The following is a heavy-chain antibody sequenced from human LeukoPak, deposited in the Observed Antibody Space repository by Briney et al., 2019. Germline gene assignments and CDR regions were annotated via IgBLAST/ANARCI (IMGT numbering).Heavy chain of an antibody. J-gene: IGHJ4*02. Sequence: GGSLRLSCVASGFSFTDYWMNWVRQAPGKGLDWVANIKQDGSDKYYVDSVKGRFTISRDNAKNSLYLQMNSLGAEDTAVYYCAREVGSGWSLNFDYWGQGTLVTVSS. CDR2: IKQDGSDK. CDR1: GFSFTDYW. V-gene: IGHV3-7*01. CDR3: AREVGSGWSLNFDY. D-gene: IGHD6-19*01.